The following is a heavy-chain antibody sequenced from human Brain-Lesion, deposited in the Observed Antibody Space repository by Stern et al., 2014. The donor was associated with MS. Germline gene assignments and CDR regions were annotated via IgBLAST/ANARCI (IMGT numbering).Heavy chain of an antibody. CDR1: GYRFTSNW. J-gene: IGHJ4*02. D-gene: IGHD6-6*01. V-gene: IGHV5-51*01. CDR3: ARRGDSSSSGFDY. Sequence: EVQLGESGAEVKKPGESLKISCKGSGYRFTSNWIGWVRQMPGTGLEWVGIIWPGDSDTRYSPSFQGQVTISADKSISTAYLQWSSLQASDTAMYYCARRGDSSSSGFDYWGQGTLVIVSS. CDR2: IWPGDSDT.